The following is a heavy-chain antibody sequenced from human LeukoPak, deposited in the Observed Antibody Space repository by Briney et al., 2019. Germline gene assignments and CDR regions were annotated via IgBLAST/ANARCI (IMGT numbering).Heavy chain of an antibody. D-gene: IGHD3-22*01. J-gene: IGHJ5*02. CDR2: IYYSGST. CDR1: GGSISSGGYY. Sequence: SETLSLTCTVSGGSISSGGYYWSWIRQHPGKGLEWIGYIYYSGSTYYNPSLKSRVTISVDTSKNQFSLKLSSVTAEDTAVYYCARDAAMIVVVPTPWFDPWGQGTLVTVSS. CDR3: ARDAAMIVVVPTPWFDP. V-gene: IGHV4-31*03.